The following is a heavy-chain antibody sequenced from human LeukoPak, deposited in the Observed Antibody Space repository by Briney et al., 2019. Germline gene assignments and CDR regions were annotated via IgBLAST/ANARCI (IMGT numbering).Heavy chain of an antibody. Sequence: KPSETLSLTCTVSGGSISSYYWSWIRQPAGKGLEWIGRIYTSGSTNYNPSLKSRVTISVDTSKNQFSLKLSSVTAADTAVYYCARGPERRDSSAPRWFDPWGQGTLVTVSS. CDR3: ARGPERRDSSAPRWFDP. J-gene: IGHJ5*02. D-gene: IGHD6-19*01. CDR1: GGSISSYY. V-gene: IGHV4-4*07. CDR2: IYTSGST.